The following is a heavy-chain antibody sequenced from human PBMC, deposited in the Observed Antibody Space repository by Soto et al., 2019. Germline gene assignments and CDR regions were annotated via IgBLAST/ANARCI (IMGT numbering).Heavy chain of an antibody. CDR2: IKQDGNEK. J-gene: IGHJ4*02. CDR1: GFTFSNCW. V-gene: IGHV3-7*05. D-gene: IGHD1-1*01. Sequence: EVPLVESGGGLVQPGGSLRLSCAASGFTFSNCWMSWVRQAPGKGLEWVANIKQDGNEKYYVDSVKGRFTISRDNAKNSLYLQMNSLRAEDTAMYYCASLQNWNLPYFDYWGQGTLVTVSS. CDR3: ASLQNWNLPYFDY.